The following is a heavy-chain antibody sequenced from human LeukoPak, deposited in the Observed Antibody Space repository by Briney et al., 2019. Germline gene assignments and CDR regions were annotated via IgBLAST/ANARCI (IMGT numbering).Heavy chain of an antibody. CDR2: ISGSGGST. Sequence: GGSLRLSCAASGFTFSSYAMSWVRQAPGKGLEWVSAISGSGGSTYYADSVKGRFTISRDNSKNTLYLQMNSLRAEDTAVYYCVRAPPWDSSSWYWGKYYYYGMDVWGQGPRSPSP. V-gene: IGHV3-23*01. CDR1: GFTFSSYA. CDR3: VRAPPWDSSSWYWGKYYYYGMDV. J-gene: IGHJ6*02. D-gene: IGHD6-13*01.